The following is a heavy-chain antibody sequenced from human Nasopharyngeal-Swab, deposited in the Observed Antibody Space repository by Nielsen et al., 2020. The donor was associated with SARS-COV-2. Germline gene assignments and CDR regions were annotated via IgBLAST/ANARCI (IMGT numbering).Heavy chain of an antibody. CDR3: AREEGSSWHYFDY. D-gene: IGHD6-13*01. Sequence: GESLKISCAASGFTFSSYWMHWVRQAPGKGLVWVSRINSDGISTTYADSVKGRFTISRDNAKNSLYLQMNSLRAEDTAVYYCAREEGSSWHYFDYWGQGTLVTVSS. V-gene: IGHV3-74*01. CDR1: GFTFSSYW. J-gene: IGHJ4*02. CDR2: INSDGIST.